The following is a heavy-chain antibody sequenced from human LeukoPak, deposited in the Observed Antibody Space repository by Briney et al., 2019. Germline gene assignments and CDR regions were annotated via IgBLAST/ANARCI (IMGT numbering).Heavy chain of an antibody. D-gene: IGHD4-23*01. CDR1: GFTFSSYA. CDR2: ISYDGSNK. V-gene: IGHV3-30-3*01. J-gene: IGHJ4*02. CDR3: ARDVGYGGNSFDY. Sequence: PGGSLRLSCAASGFTFSSYAMHWVRQAPGKGLEWVAVISYDGSNKYYADSVKGRFTISRHNSKNTLYLQMNSLRAEDTAVYYCARDVGYGGNSFDYWGQGTLVTVSS.